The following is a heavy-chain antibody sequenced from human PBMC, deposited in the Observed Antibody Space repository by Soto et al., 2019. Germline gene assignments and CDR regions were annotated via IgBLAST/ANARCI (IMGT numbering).Heavy chain of an antibody. V-gene: IGHV1-69*12. Sequence: QVQLVQSGAEVKKPGSSVKVSCKASGGTFSSYAISWVRQAPGQGLEWMGGIIPIFGTANYAQKFQGRVTITADESTGTAYMELSSLRSKDTAVSYCASVHGSGWSTGANWYFDLCGSRPLFTVYS. J-gene: IGHJ2*01. CDR1: GGTFSSYA. CDR2: IIPIFGTA. D-gene: IGHD6-19*01. CDR3: ASVHGSGWSTGANWYFDL.